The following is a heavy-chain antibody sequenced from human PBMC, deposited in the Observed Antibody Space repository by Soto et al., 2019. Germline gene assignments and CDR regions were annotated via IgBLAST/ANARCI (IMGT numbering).Heavy chain of an antibody. Sequence: QVQLVQSGAEVKKPGSSVKVSCKASGGTFSSYAISWVRQAPGQGLEWMGGIIPIFGTANYAQKFQGRVTMTADESTSTAYMELSSLRSEDTAVYYCARDQGYGGNSNVDYWGQGTLVTVSS. D-gene: IGHD4-17*01. CDR3: ARDQGYGGNSNVDY. J-gene: IGHJ4*02. CDR2: IIPIFGTA. V-gene: IGHV1-69*12. CDR1: GGTFSSYA.